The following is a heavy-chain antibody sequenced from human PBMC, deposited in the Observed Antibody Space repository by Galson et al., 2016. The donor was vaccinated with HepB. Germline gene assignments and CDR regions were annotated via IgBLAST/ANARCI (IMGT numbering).Heavy chain of an antibody. J-gene: IGHJ3*02. V-gene: IGHV4-39*01. CDR1: GASISSDYYY. CDR3: AGLRTNNWYQNALDI. D-gene: IGHD1-1*01. CDR2: VFHRGTT. Sequence: ETLSLTCSVSGASISSDYYYWVWIRQAPGKGLAFIGSVFHRGTTNYNPSPGSRVTMSVDTPKNQFSLTLTSVTAADTAVYYCAGLRTNNWYQNALDIWGRGTLVAVSS.